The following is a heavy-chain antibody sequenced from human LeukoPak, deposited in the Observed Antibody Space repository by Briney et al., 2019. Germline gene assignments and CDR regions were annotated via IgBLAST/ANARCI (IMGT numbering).Heavy chain of an antibody. CDR1: GDSISNHY. V-gene: IGHV4-59*08. J-gene: IGHJ5*02. D-gene: IGHD2-21*01. CDR2: VFSSGST. CDR3: ARTYRNWFDP. Sequence: SSETLSPTCTVSGDSISNHYWNWIRQPPGKGLEWIGYVFSSGSTDYNPSLKSRVTISVDTSKNQFSLKLSSVTAADTAVYYCARTYRNWFDPWGQGTLVTVSS.